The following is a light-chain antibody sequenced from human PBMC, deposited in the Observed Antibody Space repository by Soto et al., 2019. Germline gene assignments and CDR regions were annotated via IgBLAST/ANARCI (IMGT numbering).Light chain of an antibody. J-gene: IGKJ4*01. CDR1: QSVSSSY. CDR2: GAS. Sequence: EIVLTHSPGSLSLSPGERATLSCRASQSVSSSYLAWYQQRPGQAPRLLIYGASNRATGIPDRFSGSGSGTDFTLTISRLEPEDFAVYFCQQYGNSPLTFGGGTKV. CDR3: QQYGNSPLT. V-gene: IGKV3-20*01.